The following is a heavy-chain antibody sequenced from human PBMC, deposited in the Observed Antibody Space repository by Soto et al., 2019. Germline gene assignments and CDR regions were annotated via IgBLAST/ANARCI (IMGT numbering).Heavy chain of an antibody. CDR1: GFKFSNYA. CDR2: ISATGGGT. V-gene: IGHV3-23*01. Sequence: PGGSLRLSCAASGFKFSNYAMSWVRQAPGKGLEWVSLISATGGGTYYADSVKGRFTISRDNSHNTLYLQVHSLTAEETAVYYCEKDRRAGGTSAFYFDFWGQGAQVTVSS. D-gene: IGHD3-16*01. CDR3: EKDRRAGGTSAFYFDF. J-gene: IGHJ4*02.